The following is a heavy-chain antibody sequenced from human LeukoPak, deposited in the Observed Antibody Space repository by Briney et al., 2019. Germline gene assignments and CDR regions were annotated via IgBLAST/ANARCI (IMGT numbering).Heavy chain of an antibody. D-gene: IGHD2-2*01. Sequence: PGGSLRLSCAVSGFTFNNAWMSWVCQAPGKGLEWGGRIKSKTDGGTIDYAAPVKGRFTLSRDDSKTTLYLQMTSLKTEDTAVYYCTTDRCTESSCYSDAFSIWGRGTTVTVSA. J-gene: IGHJ3*02. CDR1: GFTFNNAW. CDR2: IKSKTDGGTI. V-gene: IGHV3-15*01. CDR3: TTDRCTESSCYSDAFSI.